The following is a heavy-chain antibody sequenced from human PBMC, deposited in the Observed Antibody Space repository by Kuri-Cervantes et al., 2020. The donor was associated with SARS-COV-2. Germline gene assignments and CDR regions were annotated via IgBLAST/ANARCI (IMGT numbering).Heavy chain of an antibody. CDR2: ISSSGSTI. CDR1: GFTFSNAW. D-gene: IGHD5-12*01. Sequence: GESLKISCAASGFTFSNAWMSWVRQAPGKGLEWVSYISSSGSTIYYADSVKGRFTISRDNAKNSLYLQMNSLRDEDTAVYYCARVGYSGYDSVYFDYWGQGTLVTVSS. CDR3: ARVGYSGYDSVYFDY. V-gene: IGHV3-48*02. J-gene: IGHJ4*02.